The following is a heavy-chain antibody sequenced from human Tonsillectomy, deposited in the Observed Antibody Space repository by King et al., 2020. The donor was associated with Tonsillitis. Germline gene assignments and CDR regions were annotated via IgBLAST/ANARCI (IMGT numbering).Heavy chain of an antibody. Sequence: VQLVESGGGLVKPGGSLRLSCAVSGFTFTDYYMTWIRQTPGKGLEWVSHISTIGTTAYYADSVKGRFTISRDNTKNSLFLQMNSLRAEDTAVYYCATYEYSRSSFSYWGQGTLFTVSS. CDR3: ATYEYSRSSFSY. CDR2: ISTIGTTA. CDR1: GFTFTDYY. J-gene: IGHJ4*02. V-gene: IGHV3-11*01. D-gene: IGHD6-6*01.